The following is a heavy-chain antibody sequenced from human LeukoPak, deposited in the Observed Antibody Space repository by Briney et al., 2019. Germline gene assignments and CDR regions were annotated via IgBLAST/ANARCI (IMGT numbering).Heavy chain of an antibody. CDR2: INHSGST. J-gene: IGHJ6*04. CDR3: ARPSAARRMIDV. D-gene: IGHD6-6*01. CDR1: GGSFSGYY. V-gene: IGHV4-34*01. Sequence: RTSETLSLTCAVYGGSFSGYYWSWIRQPPGKGLEWIGEINHSGSTNYNPSLKSRVTISVDTSENQFSLKLSSVTAADTAVYYCARPSAARRMIDVWGKGTTVTVSS.